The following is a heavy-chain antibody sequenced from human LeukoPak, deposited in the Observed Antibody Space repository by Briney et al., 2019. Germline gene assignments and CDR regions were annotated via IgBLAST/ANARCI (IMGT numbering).Heavy chain of an antibody. CDR1: GFTFSSYA. D-gene: IGHD1-26*01. CDR3: AKYSGSYYGSGVDY. CDR2: ISGSGGST. V-gene: IGHV3-23*01. Sequence: QPGGSLRLSCAASGFTFSSYAMSWVRQAPGKGLEWVSFISGSGGSTYYADSVKGRFTIYRDNSKNTLYLQVNSLRAEDTAVYYCAKYSGSYYGSGVDYWGQGTLVPVSS. J-gene: IGHJ4*02.